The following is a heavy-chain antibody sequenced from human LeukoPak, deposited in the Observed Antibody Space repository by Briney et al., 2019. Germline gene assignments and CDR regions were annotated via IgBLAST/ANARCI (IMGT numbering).Heavy chain of an antibody. CDR3: ARDRFGPTAAFDI. Sequence: SETLSLTCAVSGGSISSGGYSWSWIRQPPGEGLEWIGYIYHSGSTYYNPSLKSRVTISVDRSKNQFSLKLSSVTAADTAVYYCARDRFGPTAAFDIWGQGTMVTASS. CDR1: GGSISSGGYS. V-gene: IGHV4-30-2*01. J-gene: IGHJ3*02. D-gene: IGHD4-17*01. CDR2: IYHSGST.